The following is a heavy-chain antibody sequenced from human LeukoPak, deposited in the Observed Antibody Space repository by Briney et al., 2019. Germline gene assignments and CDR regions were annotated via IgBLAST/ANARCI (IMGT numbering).Heavy chain of an antibody. CDR2: IYYSGST. D-gene: IGHD1-1*01. V-gene: IGHV4-59*08. Sequence: SETLSLTCTVSGGSISSYYWSWIRQPPGKGLEWIGYIYYSGSTNYNPSLESRVTISVDTSKNQFSLKLSSVTAADTAVYYCARHPFSDDVDYWGQGTLVTVSS. CDR1: GGSISSYY. J-gene: IGHJ4*02. CDR3: ARHPFSDDVDY.